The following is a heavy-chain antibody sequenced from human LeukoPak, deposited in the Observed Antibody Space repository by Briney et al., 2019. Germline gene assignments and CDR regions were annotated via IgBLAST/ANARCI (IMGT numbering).Heavy chain of an antibody. V-gene: IGHV3-74*03. CDR1: GFTFSNDW. D-gene: IGHD5-18*01. CDR2: INTDGSGT. Sequence: GGSLRHSRAASGFTFSNDWMHWVRQAPGKGLVWVSRINTDGSGTTYTDSVKGRFTISRDNAMNTLYLQMNSLRGEDTAVYYCVRGMPGYSSGYGGAWGQGTLVTVSS. CDR3: VRGMPGYSSGYGGA. J-gene: IGHJ5*02.